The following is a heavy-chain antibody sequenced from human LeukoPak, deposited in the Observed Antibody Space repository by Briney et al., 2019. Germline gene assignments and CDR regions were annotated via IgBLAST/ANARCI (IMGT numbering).Heavy chain of an antibody. V-gene: IGHV4-4*07. D-gene: IGHD3-22*01. CDR2: IYTSGST. Sequence: SETLSLTCTVSGGSINNYYWSWIRQPAGKGLEWIGRIYTSGSTNYNPSLKSRVTMSVDTSKNQFSLKLSSVTAADTAVYYCAREGYYDSSGYYCWFDPWGQGTLVTVSS. CDR3: AREGYYDSSGYYCWFDP. J-gene: IGHJ5*02. CDR1: GGSINNYY.